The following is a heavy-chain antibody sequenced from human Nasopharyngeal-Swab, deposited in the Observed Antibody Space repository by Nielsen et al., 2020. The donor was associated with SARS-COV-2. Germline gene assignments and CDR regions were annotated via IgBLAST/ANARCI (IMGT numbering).Heavy chain of an antibody. CDR2: ISATGTT. Sequence: SETLSLTCIVSGDSMRRFWWRWIRQEPGKGLEWVGYISATGTTTYNPSLKSRATIFIDSSRRQFSLRLSSVTAADTAVYYCATDLDHFGGENRFDSWGQGTLVTVSS. CDR3: ATDLDHFGGENRFDS. CDR1: GDSMRRFW. V-gene: IGHV4-4*08. D-gene: IGHD4-23*01. J-gene: IGHJ4*02.